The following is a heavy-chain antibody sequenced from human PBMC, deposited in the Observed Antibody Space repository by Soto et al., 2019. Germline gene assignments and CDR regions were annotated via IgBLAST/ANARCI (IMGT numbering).Heavy chain of an antibody. CDR2: IYYSGST. D-gene: IGHD2-15*01. V-gene: IGHV4-39*01. J-gene: IGHJ4*02. CDR1: GGSISSSSYY. CDR3: ARHTPAISISDH. Sequence: SETLSLTCTVSGGSISSSSYYWGWIRQPPGKGLEWIGSIYYSGSTYYNPSLKSRVTISVDTSKNQISLKLSSVPAADTAVYYCARHTPAISISDHGGQGTLVTVSS.